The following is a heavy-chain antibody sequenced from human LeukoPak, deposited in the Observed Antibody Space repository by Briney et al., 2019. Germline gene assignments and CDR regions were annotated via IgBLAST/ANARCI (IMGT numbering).Heavy chain of an antibody. D-gene: IGHD5-12*01. CDR3: ARGVATIVGVFDY. CDR1: GYSISSGYY. V-gene: IGHV4-38-2*02. Sequence: SETLSLTCTVSGYSISSGYYWGWIRQPPGKGLEWIGSIYHSGSTYYNPSLKSRVTISVDTSKNQFSLKLSSVTAADTAVYYCARGVATIVGVFDYWGQGTLVTVSS. CDR2: IYHSGST. J-gene: IGHJ4*02.